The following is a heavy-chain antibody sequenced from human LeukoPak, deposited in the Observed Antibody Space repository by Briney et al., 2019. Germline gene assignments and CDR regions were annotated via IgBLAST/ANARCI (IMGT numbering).Heavy chain of an antibody. V-gene: IGHV4-34*01. J-gene: IGHJ4*02. CDR2: INHSGST. CDR3: AGAVAGKPFDY. CDR1: GGSFSGYY. D-gene: IGHD6-19*01. Sequence: SETLSLTCAVYGGSFSGYYWSWIRQPPGKGLEWIGEINHSGSTNYNPSLKSRVTISVDTSKNQFSLKLSSVTAADTAAYYCAGAVAGKPFDYWGQGTLVTVSS.